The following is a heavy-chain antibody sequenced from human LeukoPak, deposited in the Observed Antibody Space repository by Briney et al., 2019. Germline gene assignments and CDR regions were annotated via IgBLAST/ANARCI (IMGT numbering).Heavy chain of an antibody. CDR1: GGSFNNYY. V-gene: IGHV4-34*01. J-gene: IGHJ4*02. D-gene: IGHD6-6*01. Sequence: SETPSLTCAVNGGSFNNYYWTWIRQAPGKGLEWIGEINDSGSTRYNPSLKSRVTISVDTSKNQFSLKLSSVTAADTAVYYCARDSSSSSVLDLGIDYWGQGTLVTVSS. CDR3: ARDSSSSSVLDLGIDY. CDR2: INDSGST.